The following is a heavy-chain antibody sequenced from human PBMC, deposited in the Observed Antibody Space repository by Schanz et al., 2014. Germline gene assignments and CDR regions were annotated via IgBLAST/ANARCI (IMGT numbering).Heavy chain of an antibody. D-gene: IGHD1-26*01. CDR3: AREVGGSFGQHY. Sequence: QVQLVESGGGVVQPGKSLRLSCAASGFAFSDYGMHWVRQAPGKGLEWVAFISYDGNEKHYPDSVKGRFTISRDNAKNLMYLPLNSLRAEDTAVYYCAREVGGSFGQHYWGQGALVTVSS. V-gene: IGHV3-30*03. CDR2: ISYDGNEK. J-gene: IGHJ4*02. CDR1: GFAFSDYG.